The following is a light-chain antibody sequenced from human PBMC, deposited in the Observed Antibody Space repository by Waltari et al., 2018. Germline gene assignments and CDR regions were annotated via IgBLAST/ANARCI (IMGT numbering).Light chain of an antibody. CDR3: QSFDNMLSGGVV. CDR1: TSNIGAGHD. Sequence: QSVLTQPPSVSGTPGQRVTISCSGSTSNIGAGHDVHWYQHLPGTAPKLLIYGNTNRPSGVPYRFSGSKAGPSASLAITGLQADDEADYFCQSFDNMLSGGVVFGGGTKLAVL. V-gene: IGLV1-40*01. CDR2: GNT. J-gene: IGLJ2*01.